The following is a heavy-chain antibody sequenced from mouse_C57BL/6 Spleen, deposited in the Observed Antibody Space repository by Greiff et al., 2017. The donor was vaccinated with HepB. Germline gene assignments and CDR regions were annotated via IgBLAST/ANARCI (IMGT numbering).Heavy chain of an antibody. CDR2: IYPGDGDT. CDR1: GYAFSSSW. V-gene: IGHV1-82*01. Sequence: QVQLQQSGPELVKPGASVKISCKASGYAFSSSWMNWVKQRPGKGLEWIGRIYPGDGDTNYNGKFKGKATLTADKSSSTAYMQLSSLTSEDSAVYFCARDIRLYAMDYWGQGTSVTVSS. J-gene: IGHJ4*01. CDR3: ARDIRLYAMDY. D-gene: IGHD3-2*02.